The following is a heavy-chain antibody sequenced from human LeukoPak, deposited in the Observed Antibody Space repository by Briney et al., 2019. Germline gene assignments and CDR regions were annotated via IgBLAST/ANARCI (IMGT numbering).Heavy chain of an antibody. Sequence: PSETLSLTCTVSGGSISTTNYYWGWIRQSPGKGLEWFGCVYYSGSTYYNPSLKSRVTISVDTSQNQFSLQLTSVTAADTAVYYCARYQLGYYGSGTKAAYDYWGQGTLVTVSS. CDR1: GGSISTTNYY. D-gene: IGHD3-10*01. J-gene: IGHJ4*02. CDR3: ARYQLGYYGSGTKAAYDY. CDR2: VYYSGST. V-gene: IGHV4-39*07.